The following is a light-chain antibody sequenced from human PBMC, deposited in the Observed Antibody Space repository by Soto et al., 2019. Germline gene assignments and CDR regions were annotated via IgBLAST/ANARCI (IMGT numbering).Light chain of an antibody. CDR2: QVS. Sequence: QSVLTQPAGVSGSPGQSITVSCTGTSSDLGGYNFVSWYQHHPGKAPKLMIYQVSNRPSGVSNRFSGSKSGNTASLTISGLQAEDEADYYCCSYTSSSPYVFGTGTKVTVL. V-gene: IGLV2-14*01. CDR3: CSYTSSSPYV. J-gene: IGLJ1*01. CDR1: SSDLGGYNF.